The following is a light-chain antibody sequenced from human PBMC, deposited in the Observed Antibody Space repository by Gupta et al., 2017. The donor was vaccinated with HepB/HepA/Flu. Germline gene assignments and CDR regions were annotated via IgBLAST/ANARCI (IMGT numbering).Light chain of an antibody. J-gene: IGKJ5*01. CDR1: QSVSSSF. CDR3: QQYGSSPRIT. Sequence: EIVLTQSPGTLSLSPGERATLSCRASQSVSSSFLAWYQQKPGQAPRLLIHGASTRATGIPDRFSGSGPGTDFTLTISRLEPEDFAVYYCQQYGSSPRITFGQGTRLEIK. CDR2: GAS. V-gene: IGKV3-20*01.